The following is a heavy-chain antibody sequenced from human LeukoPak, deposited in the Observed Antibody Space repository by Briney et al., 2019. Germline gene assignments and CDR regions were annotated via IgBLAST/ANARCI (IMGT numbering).Heavy chain of an antibody. J-gene: IGHJ5*02. D-gene: IGHD6-13*01. V-gene: IGHV1-24*01. CDR3: ATVQYSSSWHWFDP. Sequence: GASVKVSCKVSGYTLTELSMHWVRQAPGKGLEWMGGFDPEDGVTIYAQKFQGRVTMTEDTSTDTAYMELSSLRSEDTAVYYCATVQYSSSWHWFDPWGQGTLVTVSS. CDR2: FDPEDGVT. CDR1: GYTLTELS.